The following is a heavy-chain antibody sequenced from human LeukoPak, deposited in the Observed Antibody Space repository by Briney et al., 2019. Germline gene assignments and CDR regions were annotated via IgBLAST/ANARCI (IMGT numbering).Heavy chain of an antibody. J-gene: IGHJ4*02. V-gene: IGHV3-74*01. CDR1: GFTFSSYW. CDR2: INSDGSST. CDR3: AKVWSRLWFGDGIDY. Sequence: AGRSLRLSCAASGFTFSSYWMHWVRQAPGKGLVWVSRINSDGSSTSYADSVKGRFTISRDNSKNTLYLQMNSLRAEDTAVYYCAKVWSRLWFGDGIDYWGQGTLVTVSS. D-gene: IGHD3-10*01.